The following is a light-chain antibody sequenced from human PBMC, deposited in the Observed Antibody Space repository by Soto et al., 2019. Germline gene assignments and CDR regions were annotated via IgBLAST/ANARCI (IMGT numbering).Light chain of an antibody. Sequence: QSVLTQPPSVPGAPGQRVTISCTGSNSNIGAGYDVHWYQQLPGTAPKLLIYGNSNRPSRVPDRFSGSKSVTSASLAITGLQAEDEADYYCQSYDSSLSGSVFGTGTKVTVL. CDR2: GNS. J-gene: IGLJ1*01. CDR3: QSYDSSLSGSV. CDR1: NSNIGAGYD. V-gene: IGLV1-40*01.